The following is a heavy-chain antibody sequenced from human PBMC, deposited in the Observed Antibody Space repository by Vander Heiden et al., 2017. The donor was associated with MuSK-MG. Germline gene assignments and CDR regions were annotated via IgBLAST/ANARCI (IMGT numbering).Heavy chain of an antibody. D-gene: IGHD2-21*02. Sequence: GHRQESGPGLVKPSETLSLTCTVSAGSISSYYWSWIRQPPGKGLEWIGYINYSGSTNYNPSLKSRVTITVDTSKNQFSLKLSSVTAADTAVYYCARRDSSLWYFDLWGRGTLVTVSS. CDR3: ARRDSSLWYFDL. CDR2: INYSGST. J-gene: IGHJ2*01. CDR1: AGSISSYY. V-gene: IGHV4-59*01.